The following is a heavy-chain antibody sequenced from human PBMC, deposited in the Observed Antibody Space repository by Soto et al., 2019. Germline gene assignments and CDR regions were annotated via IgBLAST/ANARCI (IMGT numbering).Heavy chain of an antibody. CDR2: FDPEDGET. CDR1: GYTLTELS. J-gene: IGHJ6*03. V-gene: IGHV1-24*01. Sequence: ASVKVSCKVSGYTLTELSMHWVRQAPGKGLEWMGGFDPEDGETIYAQKFQGRVTMTGDTSTDTAYMELSSLRSEDTAVYYCASKVGGSGQPSFYYYYYMDVWGKGTTVTVSS. CDR3: ASKVGGSGQPSFYYYYYMDV. D-gene: IGHD3-16*01.